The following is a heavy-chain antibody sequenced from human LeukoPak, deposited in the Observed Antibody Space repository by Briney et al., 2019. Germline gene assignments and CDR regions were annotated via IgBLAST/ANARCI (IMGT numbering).Heavy chain of an antibody. V-gene: IGHV3-48*03. J-gene: IGHJ4*02. Sequence: GGSLRLSCAASGFTFSSYEMNWVRQAPGKGLEWVSYISSSGSTIYYADSVKGRFTISRDNAKHSLYLQMNSLRAEDTAVYYCARGTARSDYWGQGTLVTVSS. CDR2: ISSSGSTI. D-gene: IGHD4-17*01. CDR3: ARGTARSDY. CDR1: GFTFSSYE.